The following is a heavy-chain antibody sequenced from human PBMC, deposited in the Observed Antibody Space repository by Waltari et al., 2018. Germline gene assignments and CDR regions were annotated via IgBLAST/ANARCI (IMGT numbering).Heavy chain of an antibody. Sequence: QVQLQESGPGLVKPSQTLSLTCTVSGGSISSGSYYWSWIRQPAGKGLEWIGYIYTSGSTNYNPSLKSRVTISVDTSKNQFSRKLSSVTAADTAVYYCARLPKGAFDIWGQGTMVTVPS. V-gene: IGHV4-61*09. J-gene: IGHJ3*02. CDR3: ARLPKGAFDI. CDR1: GGSISSGSYY. CDR2: IYTSGST.